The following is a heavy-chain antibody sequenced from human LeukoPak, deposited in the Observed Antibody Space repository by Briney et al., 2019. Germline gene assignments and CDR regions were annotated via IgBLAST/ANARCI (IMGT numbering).Heavy chain of an antibody. CDR1: GCTFSSYA. J-gene: IGHJ4*02. CDR3: ATTPSTDCSSTSCYVFDY. CDR2: IIPILGIA. D-gene: IGHD2-2*01. V-gene: IGHV1-69*04. Sequence: SVKVSLKASGCTFSSYAISWVRQAPGQGLEWVGRIIPILGIANYAQKLQGKVTITADKSTSTAYMELSSLRSEDTAVYYCATTPSTDCSSTSCYVFDYWGQGTLVTVSS.